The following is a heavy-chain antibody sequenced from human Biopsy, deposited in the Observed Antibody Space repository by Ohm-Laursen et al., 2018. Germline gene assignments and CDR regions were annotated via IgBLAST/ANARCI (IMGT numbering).Heavy chain of an antibody. D-gene: IGHD2-2*01. J-gene: IGHJ4*02. CDR2: ISHSGNA. CDR3: ARMPHFDY. CDR1: GFSISSGHD. V-gene: IGHV4-38-2*01. Sequence: SETLSLTCSVFGFSISSGHDWAWIRQPPGKGLEWIGTISHSGNAYYNPSLKTRVTMSLDTSKNQSSLRLIYVTAADTAVYYCARMPHFDYWGQGILVTVSS.